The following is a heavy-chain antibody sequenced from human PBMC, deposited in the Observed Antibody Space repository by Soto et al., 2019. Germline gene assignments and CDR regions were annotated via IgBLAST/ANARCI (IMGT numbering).Heavy chain of an antibody. CDR2: IYYSGST. J-gene: IGHJ6*02. CDR3: ARGLAGYSYGYFDYYYGMDV. V-gene: IGHV4-59*01. CDR1: GGSISSYY. Sequence: SETLSLTCTVSGGSISSYYWSWIRQPPGKGLEWIGYIYYSGSTNYNPSLKSRVTISVDTSKNQFSLKLSSVTAADTAVYYCARGLAGYSYGYFDYYYGMDVWGQGTTVTVSS. D-gene: IGHD5-18*01.